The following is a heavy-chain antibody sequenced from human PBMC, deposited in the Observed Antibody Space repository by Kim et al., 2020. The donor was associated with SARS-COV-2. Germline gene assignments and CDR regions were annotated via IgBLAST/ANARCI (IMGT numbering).Heavy chain of an antibody. J-gene: IGHJ4*02. CDR1: GGSISSGGYY. V-gene: IGHV4-31*03. CDR3: ARDSGGYYDY. Sequence: SETLSLTCTVSGGSISSGGYYWSWIRQHPGKGLEWIGYIYYSGSTYYNPSLKSRVTISVDTSKNQFSLKLSSVTAADTTVYYCARDSGGYYDYWGQGTLVTVSS. CDR2: IYYSGST. D-gene: IGHD2-15*01.